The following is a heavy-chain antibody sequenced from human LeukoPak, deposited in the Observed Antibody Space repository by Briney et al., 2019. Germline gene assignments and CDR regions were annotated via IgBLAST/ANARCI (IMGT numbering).Heavy chain of an antibody. CDR2: IYYSGST. V-gene: IGHV4-59*01. J-gene: IGHJ6*02. D-gene: IGHD4-17*01. CDR1: GGSISTFY. CDR3: AREDPQTTVPEGLDV. Sequence: ASETLSLTCTVSGGSISTFYWSWLRQPPGKGLEWIGYIYYSGSTNYNTSLKSRVTISVDTSQNQFSLRLSSVPAAGTAVYYCAREDPQTTVPEGLDVWGQGTTVTVSS.